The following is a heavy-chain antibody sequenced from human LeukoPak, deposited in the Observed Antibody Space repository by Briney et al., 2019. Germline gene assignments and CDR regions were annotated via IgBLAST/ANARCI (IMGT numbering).Heavy chain of an antibody. J-gene: IGHJ4*02. CDR3: AKGPIGYCSGGSCYS. Sequence: GGSLRLSCAASGFTFSRYSMNWVRQAPGKGLEWVSSISISSNYKYYPDSLKGRFTISRDNSKNTLYLQMNSLRAEDTAVYYCAKGPIGYCSGGSCYSWGQGTLVTVSS. CDR1: GFTFSRYS. D-gene: IGHD2-15*01. CDR2: ISISSNYK. V-gene: IGHV3-21*04.